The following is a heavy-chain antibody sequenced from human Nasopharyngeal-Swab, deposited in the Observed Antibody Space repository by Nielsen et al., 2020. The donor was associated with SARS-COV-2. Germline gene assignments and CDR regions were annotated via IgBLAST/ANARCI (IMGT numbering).Heavy chain of an antibody. CDR2: ISAYNGNT. Sequence: ASVKVSCKASGYTFTSYGISWVRQAPGQGLEWMGWISAYNGNTIYAQKLQGRVTMTTDTSTSTAYMELRSLRSDDTAVYYCARVLLWFGELYYFDYWGQGTLVTVSS. J-gene: IGHJ4*02. V-gene: IGHV1-18*04. D-gene: IGHD3-10*01. CDR1: GYTFTSYG. CDR3: ARVLLWFGELYYFDY.